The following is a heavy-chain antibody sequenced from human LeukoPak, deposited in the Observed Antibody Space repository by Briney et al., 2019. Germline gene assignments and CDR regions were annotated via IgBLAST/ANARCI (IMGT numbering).Heavy chain of an antibody. V-gene: IGHV3-21*04. CDR3: ARDSSGWLDY. CDR1: GFTFSSYS. Sequence: GGSLRLSCAASGFTFSSYSMNWVRQAPGKGLEWVSSISSSSSYIYYADSVKGRFTISRDSAKSSLYLQMNSLRAEDTAVYYCARDSSGWLDYWGQGTLVTVSS. D-gene: IGHD6-19*01. CDR2: ISSSSSYI. J-gene: IGHJ4*02.